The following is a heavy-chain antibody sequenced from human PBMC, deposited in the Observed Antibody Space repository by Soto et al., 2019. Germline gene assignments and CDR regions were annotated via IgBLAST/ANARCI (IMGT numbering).Heavy chain of an antibody. V-gene: IGHV1-46*01. J-gene: IGHJ5*02. CDR2: VNPSSGST. CDR3: AKGSSGSYLNWFGP. D-gene: IGHD1-26*01. Sequence: ASVKVSCKTSGYTFTNYYIHWVRQAPGQGLEWVGIVNPSSGSTSYPQKFQGRVTMTRDTSTSTVYMDLSSLKSEDTAVYYCAKGSSGSYLNWFGPWGQGTLVTVSS. CDR1: GYTFTNYY.